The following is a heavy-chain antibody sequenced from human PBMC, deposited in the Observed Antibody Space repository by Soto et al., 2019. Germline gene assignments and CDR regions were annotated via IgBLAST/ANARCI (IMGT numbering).Heavy chain of an antibody. CDR3: ATDLRIVGAWPFDY. V-gene: IGHV1-24*01. D-gene: IGHD1-26*01. J-gene: IGHJ4*02. CDR1: GYTLTELS. CDR2: FDPEDGET. Sequence: ASVKVSCKVSGYTLTELSMHWVRQAPGKGLEWMGGFDPEDGETIYAQKFQGRVNMTEDTSTDTAYMELSSLRSEDAAVYYCATDLRIVGAWPFDYWGQGTLVTVSS.